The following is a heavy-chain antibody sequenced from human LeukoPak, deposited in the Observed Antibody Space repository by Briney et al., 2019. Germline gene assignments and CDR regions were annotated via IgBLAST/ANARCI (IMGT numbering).Heavy chain of an antibody. J-gene: IGHJ4*02. Sequence: GGSLRLSCAASGFTFSTYWMTWVRQAPGKGLEWVANIKQDGSEKYYVDSVKGRFTISRDNSKNTLYLQMNSLRAEDTAVYYCAKARMTTVTTFNYWGQGTLVTVSS. D-gene: IGHD4-17*01. CDR1: GFTFSTYW. CDR2: IKQDGSEK. V-gene: IGHV3-7*03. CDR3: AKARMTTVTTFNY.